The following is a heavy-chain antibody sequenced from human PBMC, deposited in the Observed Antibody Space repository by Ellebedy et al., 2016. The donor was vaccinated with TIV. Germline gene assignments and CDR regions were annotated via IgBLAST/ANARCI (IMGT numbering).Heavy chain of an antibody. V-gene: IGHV1-3*01. CDR2: INAGNGNT. CDR3: ARDPLWFGELLPYYFDY. Sequence: ASVKVSCXASGYTFTSYAMHWVRQAPGQRLEWMGWINAGNGNTKYSQKFQGRVTITRDTSASTAYMELSSLRSEDTAVYYCARDPLWFGELLPYYFDYWGQGTLVTVSS. J-gene: IGHJ4*02. D-gene: IGHD3-10*01. CDR1: GYTFTSYA.